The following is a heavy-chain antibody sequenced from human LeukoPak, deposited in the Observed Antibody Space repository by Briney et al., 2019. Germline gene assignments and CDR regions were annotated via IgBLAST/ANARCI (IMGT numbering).Heavy chain of an antibody. CDR2: ITGGSRTT. D-gene: IGHD5-24*01. CDR3: AREGDGYNSPIDY. CDR1: GFTFSTYD. Sequence: GGSLRLSCTASGFTFSTYDMNWVRQAPGKGLEWVSCITGGSRTTYYADSVKGRFTISRDNAKNSLFLQMNSLRAEDTAVYYCAREGDGYNSPIDYWGQGTLVTVSS. V-gene: IGHV3-48*03. J-gene: IGHJ4*02.